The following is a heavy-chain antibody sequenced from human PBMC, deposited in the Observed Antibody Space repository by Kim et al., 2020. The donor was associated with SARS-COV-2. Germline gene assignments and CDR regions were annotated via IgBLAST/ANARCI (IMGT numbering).Heavy chain of an antibody. CDR2: IRSKANSYAT. CDR3: TRHAIEYYYDSSGPYYYYYMDV. V-gene: IGHV3-73*01. CDR1: GFTFSGSA. J-gene: IGHJ6*03. Sequence: GGSLRLSCAASGFTFSGSAMHWVRQASGKGLEWVGRIRSKANSYATAYASVKGRFTISRDDSKNTAYLQMNSLKTEDTAVYYCTRHAIEYYYDSSGPYYYYYMDVWGKGTTVTVSS. D-gene: IGHD3-22*01.